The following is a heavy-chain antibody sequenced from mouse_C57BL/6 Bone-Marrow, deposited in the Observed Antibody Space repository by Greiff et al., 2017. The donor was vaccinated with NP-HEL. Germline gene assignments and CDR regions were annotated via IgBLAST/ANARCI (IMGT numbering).Heavy chain of an antibody. V-gene: IGHV5-12*01. CDR3: ARRSYYGSSYNYYAKDY. Sequence: EVKLVESGGGLVQPGGSLKLSCAASGFTFSDYYMYWVRQTPEKRLEWVAYISNGGGSTYYPDTVKGRFTISRDNAKNTLYLQMSRLKPEDTAMYYCARRSYYGSSYNYYAKDYWGQGASVTVS. CDR1: GFTFSDYY. J-gene: IGHJ4*01. CDR2: ISNGGGST. D-gene: IGHD1-1*01.